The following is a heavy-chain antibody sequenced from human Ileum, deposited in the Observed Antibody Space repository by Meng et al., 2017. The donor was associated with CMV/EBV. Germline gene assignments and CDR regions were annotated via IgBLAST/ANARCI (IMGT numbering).Heavy chain of an antibody. Sequence: GSLRLSCTVSGDSIRSLYWICIRQPPGKGLEWMGYVYYSGSATYSPSLRSRVSISVDTAKNQVSLNLRSVTAADTAMYFCARGIGHASNNSHDYWGQGTLVTVSS. D-gene: IGHD1-1*01. V-gene: IGHV4-59*11. CDR3: ARGIGHASNNSHDY. J-gene: IGHJ4*02. CDR1: GDSIRSLY. CDR2: VYYSGSA.